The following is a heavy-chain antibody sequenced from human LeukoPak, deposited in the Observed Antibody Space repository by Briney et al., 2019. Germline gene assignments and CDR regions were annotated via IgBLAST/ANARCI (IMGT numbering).Heavy chain of an antibody. V-gene: IGHV3-48*01. Sequence: GGSLRLSCAASGFTFSSYSMNWVRQAPGKGLEWVSYISSSSSTIYYADSVKGRFTIPRDNAKNSLYLQMNSLRAEDTAVYYCARGSGLGQLDYWGQGTLVTVSS. J-gene: IGHJ4*02. CDR3: ARGSGLGQLDY. CDR1: GFTFSSYS. D-gene: IGHD2-2*01. CDR2: ISSSSSTI.